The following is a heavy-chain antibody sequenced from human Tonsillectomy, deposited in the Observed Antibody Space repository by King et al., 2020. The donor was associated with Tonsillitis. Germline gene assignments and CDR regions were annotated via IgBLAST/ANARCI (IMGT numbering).Heavy chain of an antibody. D-gene: IGHD2-15*01. J-gene: IGHJ6*02. CDR1: GFTVSSNY. CDR3: ARDGSYDRHYYYYSMDV. V-gene: IGHV3-66*01. CDR2: IYSGGST. Sequence: VQLVESGGGLVQPGESLRLSCAASGFTVSSNYMSWVRQAPGKGLEWVSLIYSGGSTYYADSVKGRFIISRDNYKNTLYLQMNSLRAEYTAVYYCARDGSYDRHYYYYSMDVWGQGTTVTVSS.